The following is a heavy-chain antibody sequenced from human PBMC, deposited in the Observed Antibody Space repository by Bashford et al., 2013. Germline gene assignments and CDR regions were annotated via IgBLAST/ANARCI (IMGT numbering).Heavy chain of an antibody. CDR1: GGSISSYY. CDR3: ARLGRTIVATQIDY. D-gene: IGHD5-12*01. V-gene: IGHV4-59*08. J-gene: IGHJ4*02. CDR2: IYYSGST. Sequence: SETLSLTCTVSGGSISSYYWSWIRQPPGKGLEWIGYIYYSGSTNYNPSLKSRVTISVDTSKNQFSLKLSSVTAADTAVYYCARLGRTIVATQIDYWGQGTLVTVSS.